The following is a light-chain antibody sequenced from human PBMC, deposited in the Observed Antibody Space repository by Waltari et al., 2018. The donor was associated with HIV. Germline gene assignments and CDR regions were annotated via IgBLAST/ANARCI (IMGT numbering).Light chain of an antibody. V-gene: IGLV2-11*01. CDR3: CSYAGTYTYVL. CDR1: SSDVGGYDS. CDR2: EVI. Sequence: QSALTQPRSVSGSPGQSVTISCTGTSSDVGGYDSVSWYLQHPGKVPKLIIYEVIKRPSGFPDRFSGSKSGNTASLTISRLQTEDEADYFCCSYAGTYTYVLFGGGTKLTVL. J-gene: IGLJ3*02.